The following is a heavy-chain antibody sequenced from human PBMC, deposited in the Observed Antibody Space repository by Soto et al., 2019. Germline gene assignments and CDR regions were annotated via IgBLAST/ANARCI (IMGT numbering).Heavy chain of an antibody. CDR2: IIPILGIA. V-gene: IGHV1-69*02. CDR1: GGTFSSYT. Sequence: QVQLVQSGAEVKKPGSSVKVSCKASGGTFSSYTISWVRQAPGQGLEWMGRIIPILGIANYAQKFQGRVTITADKSTSTAYMELSSLRSEDTAVYYCARGSRTTAMVANWGQGTLVTVSS. D-gene: IGHD5-18*01. J-gene: IGHJ4*02. CDR3: ARGSRTTAMVAN.